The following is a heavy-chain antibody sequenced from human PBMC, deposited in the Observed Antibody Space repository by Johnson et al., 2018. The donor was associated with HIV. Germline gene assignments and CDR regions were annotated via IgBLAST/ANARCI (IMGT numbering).Heavy chain of an antibody. CDR3: AKPPSMGADAFDI. V-gene: IGHV3-30*18. CDR2: IGYDGSNK. D-gene: IGHD3-16*01. Sequence: QVQLLESGGDVVQPGRSLRLSCAASGFTFRSYAMHWVRQAPGKGLEWVAAIGYDGSNKYYADSVKGRFTVSRDNSKNTLYLQMNSLRAEDSALYYCAKPPSMGADAFDIWGQGTKVTVSA. CDR1: GFTFRSYA. J-gene: IGHJ3*02.